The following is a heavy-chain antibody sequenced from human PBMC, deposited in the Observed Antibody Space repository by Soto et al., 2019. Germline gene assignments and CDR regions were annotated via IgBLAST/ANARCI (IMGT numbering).Heavy chain of an antibody. CDR1: GYPFTSYG. CDR2: VSTFDGNT. J-gene: IGHJ4*02. D-gene: IGHD5-12*01. CDR3: ASTFTCGGCDYLRG. V-gene: IGHV1-18*01. Sequence: GASLKLSCKSSGYPFTSYGINWVRQAPGQGLDWMGWVSTFDGNTVSAQKFQGRVSMTTDSSTATAYMELRSLRSDDTAVYYCASTFTCGGCDYLRGWGRGTLVSVSS.